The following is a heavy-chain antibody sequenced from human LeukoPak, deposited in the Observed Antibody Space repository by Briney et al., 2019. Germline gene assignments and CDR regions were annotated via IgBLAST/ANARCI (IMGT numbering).Heavy chain of an antibody. J-gene: IGHJ4*02. CDR2: IWYDGSNK. CDR1: GFTFSSYG. D-gene: IGHD3-3*01. V-gene: IGHV3-33*01. CDR3: ARDRSYDFWSGYSTPDY. Sequence: PGGSLRLSCAASGFTFSSYGMHRVRQAPGKGLEWVAVIWYDGSNKYYADSVKGRFTISRDNSKNTLDLQMNSLRAEDTAVYYCARDRSYDFWSGYSTPDYWGQGTLVTVSS.